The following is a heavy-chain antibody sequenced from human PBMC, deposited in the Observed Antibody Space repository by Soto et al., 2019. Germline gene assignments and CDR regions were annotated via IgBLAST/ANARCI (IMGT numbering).Heavy chain of an antibody. J-gene: IGHJ6*02. CDR2: IWYDGSNK. CDR1: GFTFSSYG. D-gene: IGHD2-8*01. Sequence: GGSLRLSCAASGFTFSSYGMHWVRQAPGKGLEWVAVIWYDGSNKYYADSVKGRFTISRDNSKNTLYLQMNSLRAEDTAVYYCARDRYCTNGVCYYYYYYGMDVWGQGTTVTV. CDR3: ARDRYCTNGVCYYYYYYGMDV. V-gene: IGHV3-33*01.